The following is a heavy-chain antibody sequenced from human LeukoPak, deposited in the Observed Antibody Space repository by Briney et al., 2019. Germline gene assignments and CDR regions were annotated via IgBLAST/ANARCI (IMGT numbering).Heavy chain of an antibody. J-gene: IGHJ4*02. CDR3: GRIPAAGSLKGSFDI. V-gene: IGHV5-51*01. CDR1: GYSFTTYW. D-gene: IGHD6-13*01. CDR2: IYPGDSDT. Sequence: GESLKISCKGSGYSFTTYWIGWVRQMPGKGLEWMGIIYPGDSDTTYSPSFQGQVTISADKSISTAYLQWSSLKASDSAMYYCGRIPAAGSLKGSFDIWGQGTLVTVSS.